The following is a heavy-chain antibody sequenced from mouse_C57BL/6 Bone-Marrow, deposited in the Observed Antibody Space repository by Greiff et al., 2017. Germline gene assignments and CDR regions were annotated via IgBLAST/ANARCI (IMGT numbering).Heavy chain of an antibody. Sequence: VQLQQSVAELVRPGASVKLSCTASGFNIKNTYMHWVKQRPEQGLEWIGRIDPANGNTKYAPKFQGKATITAETSSNTAYLQLSSLTSEDTAIYYCANYYGSRTSYYYAMDYWGQGTSVTVAS. CDR1: GFNIKNTY. D-gene: IGHD1-1*01. V-gene: IGHV14-3*01. CDR3: ANYYGSRTSYYYAMDY. J-gene: IGHJ4*01. CDR2: IDPANGNT.